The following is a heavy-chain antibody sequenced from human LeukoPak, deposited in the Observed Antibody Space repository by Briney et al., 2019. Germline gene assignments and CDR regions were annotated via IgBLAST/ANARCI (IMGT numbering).Heavy chain of an antibody. D-gene: IGHD2-2*01. CDR2: ISNDGDKK. J-gene: IGHJ5*02. Sequence: GGSLRLSCAASGFTFSSYAMHWVRQAPGKGLEWVAFISNDGDKKYYADSVKGRFTISRDNSKNTLYLQMNSLRAEDTAVYYCAKETPCFSSTSCYDWFDPWGQGTLVTVSS. V-gene: IGHV3-30-3*01. CDR3: AKETPCFSSTSCYDWFDP. CDR1: GFTFSSYA.